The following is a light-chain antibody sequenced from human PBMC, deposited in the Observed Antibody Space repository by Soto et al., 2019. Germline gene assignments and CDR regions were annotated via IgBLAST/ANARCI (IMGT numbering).Light chain of an antibody. CDR2: DDN. J-gene: IGLJ2*01. Sequence: QSALTQPASVSGSPGQSITLSCTGTSSDIGGYDYVSWYQRHPGKAPKLIIYDDNNRPSGVSNRFSGSKSGNTASLTISGLQAEDEADYYCTSYASGSSHVVFGGGTQLTVL. V-gene: IGLV2-14*01. CDR1: SSDIGGYDY. CDR3: TSYASGSSHVV.